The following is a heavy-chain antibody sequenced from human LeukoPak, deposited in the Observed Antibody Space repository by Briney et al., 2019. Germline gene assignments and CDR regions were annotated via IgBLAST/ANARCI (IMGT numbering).Heavy chain of an antibody. CDR1: GDSINSYW. CDR3: ARDIKDPDYSSGWQHWFDP. Sequence: SETLSLTCTVSGDSINSYWWAWIRQPPGKGLEWIGYIYYSGTPTSYNPSLKSRVTISVDTSKNQFSLKLSSVTAADTAVYYCARDIKDPDYSSGWQHWFDPWDQGTLVTVSS. J-gene: IGHJ5*02. CDR2: IYYSGTPT. D-gene: IGHD6-19*01. V-gene: IGHV4-59*01.